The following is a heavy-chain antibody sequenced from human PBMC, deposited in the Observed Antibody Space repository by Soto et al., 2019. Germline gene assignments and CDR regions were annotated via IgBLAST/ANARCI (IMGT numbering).Heavy chain of an antibody. J-gene: IGHJ3*01. D-gene: IGHD3-3*01. CDR2: IKESGDTT. Sequence: SLRLSCTASGFSFSHYVLSWTRQAPGKGLEWVSTIKESGDTTYYADSVKGRFIISRDNSKNTLYLQMHSLSADDTAVYYCARRNWSQKPGAFDLWGQGTMVTVSS. V-gene: IGHV3-23*01. CDR1: GFSFSHYV. CDR3: ARRNWSQKPGAFDL.